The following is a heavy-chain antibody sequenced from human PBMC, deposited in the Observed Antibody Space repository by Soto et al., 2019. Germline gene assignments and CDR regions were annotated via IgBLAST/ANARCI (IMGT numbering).Heavy chain of an antibody. CDR1: GGSISSYY. CDR3: ARAQGQEMATIYYYGMDV. Sequence: TSETLSLTCTVSGGSISSYYWSWIRQPPGKGLEWIGYIYYSGSTNYNPSLKSRVTISVDTSKNQFSLKLSSVTAADTAVYYCARAQGQEMATIYYYGMDVWGQGTTVTVSS. J-gene: IGHJ6*02. D-gene: IGHD5-12*01. V-gene: IGHV4-59*01. CDR2: IYYSGST.